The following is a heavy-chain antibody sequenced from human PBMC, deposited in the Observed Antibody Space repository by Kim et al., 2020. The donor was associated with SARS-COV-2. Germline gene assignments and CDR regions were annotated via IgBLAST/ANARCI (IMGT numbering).Heavy chain of an antibody. CDR2: ISAYNGNT. CDR3: ARDIAAAGKVYYYYGMDV. CDR1: GYTFTSYG. V-gene: IGHV1-18*01. J-gene: IGHJ6*02. Sequence: ASVKVSCKASGYTFTSYGISWVRQAPGQGLEWMGWISAYNGNTNYAQKLQGRVTMTTDTSTSTAYMELRSLRSDDTAVYYCARDIAAAGKVYYYYGMDVWGQGTTVTVSS. D-gene: IGHD6-13*01.